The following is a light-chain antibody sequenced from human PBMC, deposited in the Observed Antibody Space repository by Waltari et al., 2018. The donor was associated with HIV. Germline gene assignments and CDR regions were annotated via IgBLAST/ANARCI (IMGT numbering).Light chain of an antibody. CDR2: SHN. J-gene: IGLJ3*02. CDR3: AAWDDSLSWV. Sequence: QSVLTQPPSASGTPGQGVSISCSGSNSNIGSNTVNWYRPLPGTAPKLRIHSHNQRPSGVPDRVSGSESGTSASLAISGLQSEDEADYYCAAWDDSLSWVFGRGTKLTVL. CDR1: NSNIGSNT. V-gene: IGLV1-44*01.